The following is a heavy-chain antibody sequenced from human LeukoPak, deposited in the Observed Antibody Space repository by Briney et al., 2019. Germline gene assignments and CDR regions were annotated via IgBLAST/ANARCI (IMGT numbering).Heavy chain of an antibody. CDR1: GGSISSNY. CDR3: ARSTGGWSYFDH. CDR2: IYDSGTT. D-gene: IGHD6-19*01. Sequence: PSETLSLTCTVSGGSISSNYWSWIWQPPGKGLEWIGYIYDSGTTDYNPSLKSRATISEDMSKNQFSLKVRSVTAADTAVYYCARSTGGWSYFDHWGQGILVTVSS. V-gene: IGHV4-59*01. J-gene: IGHJ4*02.